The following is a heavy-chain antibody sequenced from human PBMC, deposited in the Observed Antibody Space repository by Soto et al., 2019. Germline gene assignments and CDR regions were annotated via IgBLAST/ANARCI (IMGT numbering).Heavy chain of an antibody. Sequence: QLQLQESGPRLVKPSETLSLTCTVSDGSISNNNFYWGWLRQPPGQGLEWIGSFYYGGSTYYNPSLKSRVTVSVDASKDQFSLRVTSVTAADTAVYFCARGPVGAAFNIWDQGTMVTVS. J-gene: IGHJ3*02. CDR2: FYYGGST. CDR1: DGSISNNNFY. V-gene: IGHV4-39*01. D-gene: IGHD1-26*01. CDR3: ARGPVGAAFNI.